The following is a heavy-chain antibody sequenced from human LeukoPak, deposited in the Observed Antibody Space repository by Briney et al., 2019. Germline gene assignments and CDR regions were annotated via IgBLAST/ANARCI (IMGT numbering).Heavy chain of an antibody. D-gene: IGHD6-19*01. CDR3: ARSGYSSGWYTADYYGMDV. CDR1: GFTFSSYS. CDR2: ISSSSSTI. Sequence: GGSLRLSCAASGFTFSSYSMNWVRQAPGKGLEWVSYISSSSSTIYYADSVKGRFTISRDNAKNSLYLQMNSLRDEDTAVYYCARSGYSSGWYTADYYGMDVWGQGTTVTVSS. J-gene: IGHJ6*02. V-gene: IGHV3-48*02.